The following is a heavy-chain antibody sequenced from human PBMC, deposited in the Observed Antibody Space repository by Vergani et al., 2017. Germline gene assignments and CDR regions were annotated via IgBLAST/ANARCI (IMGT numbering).Heavy chain of an antibody. V-gene: IGHV4-34*01. CDR2: IHHTGRP. J-gene: IGHJ6*03. Sequence: QVQLQQWGGGLLKPSETLSLTCVVNGGSFTSYHWTWIRQSPGEGLEWVGDIHHTGRPCYNPSLKSRLTMSVDKSRNQFSLTLNSVTATDTAIYFCARVKTETNGHLYYYDYMDVWGQGTAVTVS. CDR3: ARVKTETNGHLYYYDYMDV. D-gene: IGHD2-8*01. CDR1: GGSFTSYH.